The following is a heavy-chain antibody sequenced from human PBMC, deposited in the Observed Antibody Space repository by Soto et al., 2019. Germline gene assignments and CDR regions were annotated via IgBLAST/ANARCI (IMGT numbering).Heavy chain of an antibody. D-gene: IGHD6-19*01. V-gene: IGHV3-30-3*01. CDR1: GFTFSSYA. CDR3: ARAQQWLAKTYYYYGMDV. J-gene: IGHJ6*02. CDR2: ISYDGSNK. Sequence: QVQLVESGGGVVQPGRSLRLSCAASGFTFSSYAMHWVRQAPGKGLEWVAVISYDGSNKYYADSVKGRFTISRDNSENTLYLQMNSLRAEDTAVYYCARAQQWLAKTYYYYGMDVWGQGTTVTVSS.